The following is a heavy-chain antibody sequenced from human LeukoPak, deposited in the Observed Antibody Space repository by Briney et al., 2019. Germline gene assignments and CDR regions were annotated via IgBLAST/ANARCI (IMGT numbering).Heavy chain of an antibody. CDR3: ARWPNTNAWYGMDV. D-gene: IGHD1/OR15-1a*01. V-gene: IGHV3-33*01. J-gene: IGHJ6*02. CDR2: IWYDGSNE. Sequence: GGSLRLSCVASGFSFRNYGMYWVRQAPGKGPEWVASIWYDGSNEKYADSVKGRFTISRDNSKNTLYVQMNSLRVEDTAVYYCARWPNTNAWYGMDVWGLGTTVTVSS. CDR1: GFSFRNYG.